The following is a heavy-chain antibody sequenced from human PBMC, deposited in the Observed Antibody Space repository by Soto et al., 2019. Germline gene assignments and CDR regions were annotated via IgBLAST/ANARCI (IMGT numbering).Heavy chain of an antibody. CDR2: IYYSGST. CDR1: GGSISSSSYY. V-gene: IGHV4-39*01. J-gene: IGHJ4*02. CDR3: ARRDPPENTFDY. Sequence: SETLSLTCTVSGGSISSSSYYWGWIRQPPGKGLEWIGSIYYSGSTYYNPSLKSRVTISVDTSKNQFSLKLSSVTAADTAVYYCARRDPPENTFDYWGQGTLVTVSS.